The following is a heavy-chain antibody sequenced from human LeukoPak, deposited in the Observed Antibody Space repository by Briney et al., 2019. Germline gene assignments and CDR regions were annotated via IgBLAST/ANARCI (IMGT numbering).Heavy chain of an antibody. J-gene: IGHJ3*01. Sequence: ASEKVSCKASGYTFTGYYMHWVRQAPGQGLEWMGWINPNSGGTNYAQNFQGRVTLTTDTSTSTAYMELRSLRKDDTAVYYCARVTRYFDWLPGDDAFDVWGQGTKVTVSS. D-gene: IGHD3-9*01. CDR3: ARVTRYFDWLPGDDAFDV. CDR1: GYTFTGYY. V-gene: IGHV1-2*02. CDR2: INPNSGGT.